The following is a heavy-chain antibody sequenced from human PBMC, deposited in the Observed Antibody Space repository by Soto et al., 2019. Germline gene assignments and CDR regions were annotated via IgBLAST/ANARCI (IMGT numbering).Heavy chain of an antibody. J-gene: IGHJ6*02. CDR2: ISAYNGNT. CDR1: GYTFTSYG. D-gene: IGHD4-17*01. V-gene: IGHV1-18*01. CDR3: ARDSGDYDHHYGMDV. Sequence: ASVKVSCKASGYTFTSYGISWVRQAPGQGLEWMGWISAYNGNTNYAQKLQGRVTMTTDTSTSTAYMELRSLRSDDTAVYYCARDSGDYDHHYGMDVWGQGTTVTVSS.